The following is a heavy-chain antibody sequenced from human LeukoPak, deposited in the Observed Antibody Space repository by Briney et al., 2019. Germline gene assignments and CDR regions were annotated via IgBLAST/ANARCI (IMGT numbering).Heavy chain of an antibody. Sequence: SVKVSCKASGGTFSSYAISWVRQAPGQGLEWMGRIIPILGIANYAQKFQGRVTITADKSTSTAYMELSSLRSEDTAVYYCARDFRRGGSYKHWGQGTLVTVSS. CDR2: IIPILGIA. D-gene: IGHD1-26*01. J-gene: IGHJ1*01. V-gene: IGHV1-69*04. CDR1: GGTFSSYA. CDR3: ARDFRRGGSYKH.